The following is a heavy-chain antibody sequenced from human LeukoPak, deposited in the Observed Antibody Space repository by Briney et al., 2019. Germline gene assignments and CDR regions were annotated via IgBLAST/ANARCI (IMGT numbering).Heavy chain of an antibody. Sequence: SETLSLTCSISGDSITTNSYWWGWIRQSPGKGLEWIGSIYSSGNSYYNPSLKTRATISPDTSKNQYSLRLTSVTAADTAIYYCARRGIWDLQIGNSFDPWGQGILVIVSS. V-gene: IGHV4-39*01. CDR2: IYSSGNS. J-gene: IGHJ5*02. D-gene: IGHD3-16*01. CDR3: ARRGIWDLQIGNSFDP. CDR1: GDSITTNSYW.